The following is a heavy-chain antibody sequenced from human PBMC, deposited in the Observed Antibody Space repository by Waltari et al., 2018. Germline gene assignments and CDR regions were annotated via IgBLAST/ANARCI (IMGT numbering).Heavy chain of an antibody. V-gene: IGHV1-69*13. J-gene: IGHJ2*01. CDR1: GGTFVSYA. Sequence: QVQLVQSGSEVKKPGSSVKVSCKASGGTFVSYAVSWVRQAPGQGLEWVGGINPVLGTTSYAQKFQDRVTLIADDSSSTVYMELSSRKSDDTAVYYCARDRHFSDGGAYYESGLWGRGTLVTVSS. CDR2: INPVLGTT. CDR3: ARDRHFSDGGAYYESGL. D-gene: IGHD2-21*01.